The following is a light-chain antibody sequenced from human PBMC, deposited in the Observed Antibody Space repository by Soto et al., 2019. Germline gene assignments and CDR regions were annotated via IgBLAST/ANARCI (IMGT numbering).Light chain of an antibody. CDR1: SSDVGGYNY. CDR3: SSYTARSTWV. J-gene: IGLJ3*02. Sequence: QSALTQPASVSGSPGQSITISCTGTSSDVGGYNYVSWYQQHPGTSPKLMIYEVSNRPSGVSNRFSGSKSGNTASLIISGLQAHDEGDYYCSSYTARSTWVFGGGTKLTVL. CDR2: EVS. V-gene: IGLV2-14*01.